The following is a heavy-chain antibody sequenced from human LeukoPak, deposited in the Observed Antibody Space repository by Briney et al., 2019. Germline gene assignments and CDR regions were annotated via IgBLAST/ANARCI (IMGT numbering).Heavy chain of an antibody. D-gene: IGHD6-19*01. CDR1: GYTLTELS. Sequence: ASVKVSCKVSGYTLTELSMHWVRQAPGKGLEWMGGFDPEDGETIYAQKFQGRVTMTEDTSTDTAYMELSSLRSEDTAVYYCARDNLAVADFDYWGQGTLVTVSS. V-gene: IGHV1-24*01. J-gene: IGHJ4*02. CDR2: FDPEDGET. CDR3: ARDNLAVADFDY.